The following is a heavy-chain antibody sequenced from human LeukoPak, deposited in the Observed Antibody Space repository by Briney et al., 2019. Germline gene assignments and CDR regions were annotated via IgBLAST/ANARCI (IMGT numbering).Heavy chain of an antibody. J-gene: IGHJ4*02. D-gene: IGHD3-22*01. CDR3: ARRWDYYDSSGYYY. Sequence: GRFLRLSCATSGFTFSRHGFYWVRQAPGKGLEWVAVIWYDGSKKYYADSVKGRSTISRDNSKNTLYLEMNSLRAEDTAVYYCARRWDYYDSSGYYYWGQGTLVTVSS. CDR1: GFTFSRHG. CDR2: IWYDGSKK. V-gene: IGHV3-33*07.